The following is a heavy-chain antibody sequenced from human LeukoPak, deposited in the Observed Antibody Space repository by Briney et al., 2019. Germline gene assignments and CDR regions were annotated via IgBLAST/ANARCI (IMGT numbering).Heavy chain of an antibody. CDR2: INHSGST. V-gene: IGHV4-34*01. Sequence: SETLSLTCAVYGGSFSGYYWSWIRQPPGKGLGWIGEINHSGSTNYNPSLKSRVTISVDTSKNQFSLKLSSVTAADTAVYYCARTAPVLRYFGGFDPWGQGTLVTVSS. D-gene: IGHD3-9*01. J-gene: IGHJ5*02. CDR3: ARTAPVLRYFGGFDP. CDR1: GGSFSGYY.